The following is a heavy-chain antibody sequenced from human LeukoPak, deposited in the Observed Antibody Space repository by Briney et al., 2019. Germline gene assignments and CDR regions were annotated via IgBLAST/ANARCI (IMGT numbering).Heavy chain of an antibody. J-gene: IGHJ1*01. CDR1: GGTFINYA. CDR2: ITPLFGTA. D-gene: IGHD1-14*01. Sequence: SVKVSCKASGGTFINYANNWVRQAPGQGLEWMGGITPLFGTAKYAQKFQGRVTIIADESTSTAYMELSSLRSEDTAVYYCARDSSEIRSLIVHWGQGTLVTVSS. CDR3: ARDSSEIRSLIVH. V-gene: IGHV1-69*13.